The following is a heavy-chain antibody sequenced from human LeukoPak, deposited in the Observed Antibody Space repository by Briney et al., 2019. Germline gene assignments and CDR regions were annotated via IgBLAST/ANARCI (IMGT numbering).Heavy chain of an antibody. CDR2: ISGSGGST. CDR1: GFTFSSYA. V-gene: IGHV3-23*01. J-gene: IGHJ4*02. Sequence: QTGGSLRISCAASGFTFSSYAMSWVRQAPGKGLEWVSAISGSGGSTYYADSVKGRFTISRDNSKNTLYLQMNSLRAEDTAVYYCAKWHNRGWYSDYWGQGTLVTVSS. D-gene: IGHD6-19*01. CDR3: AKWHNRGWYSDY.